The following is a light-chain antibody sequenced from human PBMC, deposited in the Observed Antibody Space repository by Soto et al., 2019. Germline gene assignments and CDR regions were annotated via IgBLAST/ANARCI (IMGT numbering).Light chain of an antibody. Sequence: EIVVTQSPATLSVSPGERATLSCRASQSVSSNLAWYQQKPGQAPRLLIYSASTRATGIPARFSGSGSGTEFTLTISSLQSEDFAVYYCQHRWTFGQGTKVEIK. V-gene: IGKV3-15*01. CDR3: QHRWT. CDR1: QSVSSN. J-gene: IGKJ1*01. CDR2: SAS.